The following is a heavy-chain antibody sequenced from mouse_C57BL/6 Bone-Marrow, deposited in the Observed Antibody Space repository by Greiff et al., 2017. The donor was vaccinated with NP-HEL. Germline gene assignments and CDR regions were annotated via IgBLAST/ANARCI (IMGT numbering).Heavy chain of an antibody. CDR2: IYPRSGNT. V-gene: IGHV1-81*01. D-gene: IGHD1-1*01. CDR1: GYTFTSYG. CDR3: ARYGSSYVGYFDV. Sequence: VKLMESGAELARPGASVKLSCKASGYTFTSYGISWVKQRTGQGLEWIGEIYPRSGNTYYNEKFKGKATLTADKSSSTAYMELRSLTSEDSAVYFCARYGSSYVGYFDVWGTGTTVTVSS. J-gene: IGHJ1*03.